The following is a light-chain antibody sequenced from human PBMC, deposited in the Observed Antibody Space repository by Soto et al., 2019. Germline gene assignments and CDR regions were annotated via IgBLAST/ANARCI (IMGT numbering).Light chain of an antibody. V-gene: IGKV1-33*01. CDR1: RDIGKY. Sequence: DIQMTQSPSSLSASGGGRVTITCQASRDIGKYLNWFQQKPGKAPKLLIYDASNLETGVPSRFSGSGSRTDFTFTISSLQPEDVATYYCQQNNIVPFTFGQGTKLEIK. J-gene: IGKJ2*01. CDR2: DAS. CDR3: QQNNIVPFT.